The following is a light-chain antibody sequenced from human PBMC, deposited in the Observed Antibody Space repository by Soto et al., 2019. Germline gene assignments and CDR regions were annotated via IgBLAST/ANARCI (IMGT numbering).Light chain of an antibody. CDR2: EVA. J-gene: IGLJ2*01. Sequence: QSALTQPASVSGSPGQSITISCTGTSSDPATYNLVSWYQQRPGKAPQLIIYEVAKRPSGVPTRFSGSQSGDTASLTISGLQAEYEADYYCCSRLFGGGAKLTVL. CDR1: SSDPATYNL. CDR3: CSRL. V-gene: IGLV2-23*02.